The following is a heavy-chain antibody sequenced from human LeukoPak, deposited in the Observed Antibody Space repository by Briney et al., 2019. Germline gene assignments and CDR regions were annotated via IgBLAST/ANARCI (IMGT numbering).Heavy chain of an antibody. CDR2: VYYSGGT. D-gene: IGHD5-18*01. CDR1: GASISSSIHY. J-gene: IGHJ4*02. CDR3: ARATAMGILSA. Sequence: SETLSLTCAVSGASISSSIHYWGWVRQPPGKGLEWIGSVYYSGGTYYNPSLESRLTISVDTSNNRFSLKLSSVTAADTAVYYCARATAMGILSAWGQGTLATVSS. V-gene: IGHV4-39*02.